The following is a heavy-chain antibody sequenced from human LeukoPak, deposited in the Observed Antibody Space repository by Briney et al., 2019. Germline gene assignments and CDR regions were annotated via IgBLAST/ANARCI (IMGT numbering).Heavy chain of an antibody. CDR2: INTDGSST. V-gene: IGHV3-74*01. D-gene: IGHD2-2*01. J-gene: IGHJ4*02. CDR1: GFTFSSYW. Sequence: GGSLRLSCAASGFTFSSYWMHWVRPAPGNGLVWVSRINTDGSSTNYADSVKGRFTISRDNAKNTLYLQMNSLRAEDTAVYYCAREGSTSFDYWGQGTLVTVSS. CDR3: AREGSTSFDY.